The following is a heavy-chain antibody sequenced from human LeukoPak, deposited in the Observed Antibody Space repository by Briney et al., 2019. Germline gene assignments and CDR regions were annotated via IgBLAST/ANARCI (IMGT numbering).Heavy chain of an antibody. CDR3: ARGRLKGESLQN. V-gene: IGHV1-8*01. J-gene: IGHJ4*02. CDR2: MNPNSGNT. CDR1: GYTFTSYD. D-gene: IGHD3-10*01. Sequence: GASEKVSCKASGYTFTSYDINWVRQATGQGLEWMGWMNPNSGNTGYAQKFQGRVTMTRNTSISTAYMELSSLRSEDTAVYYCARGRLKGESLQNWGQGTLVTVSS.